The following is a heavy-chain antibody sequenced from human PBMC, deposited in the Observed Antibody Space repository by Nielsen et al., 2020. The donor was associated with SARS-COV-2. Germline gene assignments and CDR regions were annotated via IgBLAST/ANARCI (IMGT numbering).Heavy chain of an antibody. V-gene: IGHV3-7*03. Sequence: GESLKISCAASGFTFSSYGMHWVRQAPGKGLEWVANIHQDGGETRYADSVKGRFTISRDNAKNSLYLQMNSLRAEDTAMYYCARNFYGSGSYPFDPWGQGTLVTVSS. CDR2: IHQDGGET. D-gene: IGHD3-10*01. J-gene: IGHJ5*02. CDR1: GFTFSSYG. CDR3: ARNFYGSGSYPFDP.